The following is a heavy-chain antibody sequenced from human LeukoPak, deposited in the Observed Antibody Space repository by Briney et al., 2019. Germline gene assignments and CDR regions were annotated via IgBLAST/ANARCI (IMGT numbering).Heavy chain of an antibody. D-gene: IGHD3-22*01. CDR3: AKKKPGGYYKPPNCF. V-gene: IGHV4-59*01. J-gene: IGHJ4*02. Sequence: SETLSLTCTVSGASISSYYWSWIRQPPGKGLEWIGDIYYSGSIKYNPSLKSRVTMSVDTSKNQFSLKLSSVTAADTAIYYRAKKKPGGYYKPPNCFWGQGTLVNVS. CDR1: GASISSYY. CDR2: IYYSGSI.